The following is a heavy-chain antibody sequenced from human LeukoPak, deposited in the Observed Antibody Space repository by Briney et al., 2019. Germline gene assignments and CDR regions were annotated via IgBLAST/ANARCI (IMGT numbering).Heavy chain of an antibody. CDR1: GYTFTSYG. Sequence: GASVKVSCKASGYTFTSYGISWVRQAPGQGLEWMGWISAYNGNTNYAQKLQGRVTMTTDTSTSTAYMEVRSLRSDDTAVYYCARDRGDIVATTRPRKTNWFDPWGQGTLVTVSS. J-gene: IGHJ5*02. CDR3: ARDRGDIVATTRPRKTNWFDP. D-gene: IGHD5-12*01. CDR2: ISAYNGNT. V-gene: IGHV1-18*01.